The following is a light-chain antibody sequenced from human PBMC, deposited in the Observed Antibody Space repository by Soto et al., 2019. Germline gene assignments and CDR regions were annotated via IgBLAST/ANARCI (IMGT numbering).Light chain of an antibody. CDR1: QTISSW. CDR2: DAS. CDR3: QQYSSSPLT. V-gene: IGKV1-5*01. J-gene: IGKJ4*01. Sequence: DIQMTQSPSTLSGSVVDRVTITCRASQTISSWLAWYQQKPGKAPKLLIYDASNLESGVPSRFSGSGSGTDFTLTISRLEPEDFAVYYCQQYSSSPLTFGGGTKVDIK.